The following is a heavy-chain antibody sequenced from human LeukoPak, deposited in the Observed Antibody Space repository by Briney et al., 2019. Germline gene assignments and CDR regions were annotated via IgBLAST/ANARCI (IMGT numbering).Heavy chain of an antibody. CDR3: ARDYCSSTSFGSYYGMDV. CDR1: GFTFDDYG. CDR2: INWNGGST. V-gene: IGHV3-20*04. J-gene: IGHJ6*02. Sequence: PGGSLRLSCAASGFTFDDYGMSWVRQAPGKGLEWVSGINWNGGSTGYADSVKGRFTISRDNAKNSLYLQMNSLRAEDTALYYCARDYCSSTSFGSYYGMDVWGQGTTVTVSS. D-gene: IGHD2-2*01.